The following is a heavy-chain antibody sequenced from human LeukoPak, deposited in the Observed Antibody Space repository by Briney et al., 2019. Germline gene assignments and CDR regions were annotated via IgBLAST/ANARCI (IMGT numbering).Heavy chain of an antibody. V-gene: IGHV3-23*01. D-gene: IGHD3-10*01. CDR3: AKDQIGVLPDAFDI. CDR1: GFTFSNYA. Sequence: PGGSLRLSCAASGFTFSNYAMTWVRQAPGKGLEWVSSIRGNGGGPFYADSVKGRFTISRDNFENMLFLKMNSLRAEDAAVYYCAKDQIGVLPDAFDIWGQGTMVSVSS. J-gene: IGHJ3*02. CDR2: IRGNGGGP.